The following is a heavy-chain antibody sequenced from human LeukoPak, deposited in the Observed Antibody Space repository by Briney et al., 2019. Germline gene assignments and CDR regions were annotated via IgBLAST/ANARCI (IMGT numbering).Heavy chain of an antibody. Sequence: GGSLRLSCAASGFSFSTYWTTWVRQPPGKGLEWVANIKQDGSEKYYVDSVRGRFTISRDNAKNLLYLQMNSLRVEDTAVYYCARDTAMLYSDYWGQGTLVTVSS. V-gene: IGHV3-7*03. CDR1: GFSFSTYW. CDR3: ARDTAMLYSDY. J-gene: IGHJ4*02. D-gene: IGHD5-18*01. CDR2: IKQDGSEK.